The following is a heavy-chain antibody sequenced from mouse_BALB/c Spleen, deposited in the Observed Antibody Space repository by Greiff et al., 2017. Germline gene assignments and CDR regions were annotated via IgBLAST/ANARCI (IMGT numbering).Heavy chain of an antibody. CDR2: ISSGGSYT. D-gene: IGHD1-1*01. Sequence: EVQLVESGGGLVKPGGSLKLSCAASGFTFSSYTMSWVRQTPEKRLEWVATISSGGSYTYYPDSVKGRFTISRDNAKNTLYLQLSSLKSEDTAMYDCNSDRYYGSRPPYFDYWGQGTTLTVSS. V-gene: IGHV5-6-4*01. J-gene: IGHJ2*01. CDR1: GFTFSSYT. CDR3: NSDRYYGSRPPYFDY.